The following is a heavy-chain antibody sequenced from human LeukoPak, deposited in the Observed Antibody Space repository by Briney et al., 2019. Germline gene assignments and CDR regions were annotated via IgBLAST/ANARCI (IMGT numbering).Heavy chain of an antibody. CDR3: AKGLGSSDYGLRTFDY. D-gene: IGHD3-22*01. J-gene: IGHJ4*02. V-gene: IGHV3-23*01. CDR2: ISIRGGST. CDR1: GISISSYA. Sequence: PGESLRLSCAASGISISSYAMSWVRQAPGKGLEWVSGISIRGGSTSYADSVKGRFTISRDNPRNTLYMETNSLRAEDTAVYYCAKGLGSSDYGLRTFDYWGQGTLVTVSS.